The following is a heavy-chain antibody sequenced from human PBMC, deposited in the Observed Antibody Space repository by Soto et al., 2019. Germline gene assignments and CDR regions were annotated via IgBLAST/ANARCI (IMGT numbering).Heavy chain of an antibody. CDR1: GFSLTTTRMG. CDR2: IYWDDDK. D-gene: IGHD1-1*01. Sequence: QITLKESGPPLVRPAQTLTLTCAFSGFSLTTTRMGVAWIRQPPGKALEWLALIYWDDDKRYSPSLKNRLTVSKDTSTNRVVRPITNFRPDATGTYFFQLAADSDLLSFDPRGPRAPGTVSS. CDR3: QLAADSDLLSFDP. V-gene: IGHV2-5*02. J-gene: IGHJ5*02.